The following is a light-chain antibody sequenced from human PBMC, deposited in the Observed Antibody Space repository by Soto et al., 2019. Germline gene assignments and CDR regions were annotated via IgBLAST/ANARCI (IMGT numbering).Light chain of an antibody. Sequence: QSALTQPPSVSGSPGQSVAISCIGASSDIGSYDRVSWYQQPPGTSPKLIIYDVINRPSGVPDRFSGAKSGNTASLTISGLQTEDEADYYCSSFTSSSTYVFGNGTKVTVL. CDR1: SSDIGSYDR. CDR3: SSFTSSSTYV. CDR2: DVI. J-gene: IGLJ1*01. V-gene: IGLV2-18*02.